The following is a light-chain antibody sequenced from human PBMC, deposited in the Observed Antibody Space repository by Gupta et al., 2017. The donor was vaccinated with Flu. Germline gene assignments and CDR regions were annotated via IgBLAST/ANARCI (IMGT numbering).Light chain of an antibody. CDR3: QQYKNWPLIT. CDR2: GAS. CDR1: QSVRSN. V-gene: IGKV3-15*01. Sequence: EIVMTQSPATLSVSPGERATLSCRASQSVRSNLAWYQQKPGQAPRLLIYGASTRATGIPARFSGSGSGTEFTLTISSRQSEDFAVYYCQQYKNWPLITFGQGTPLEIK. J-gene: IGKJ5*01.